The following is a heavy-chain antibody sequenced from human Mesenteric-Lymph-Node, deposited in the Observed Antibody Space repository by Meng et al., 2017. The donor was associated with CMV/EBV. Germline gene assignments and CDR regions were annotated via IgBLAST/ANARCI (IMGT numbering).Heavy chain of an antibody. Sequence: GESLKISCAASGFTFSSYGMHWVRQAPGKGLEWVAMIAYDGSRQFYADSVKGRFTISRDNSKNTLYLQMNSLRVEDTAVYYCARETTVTTFFDSWGQGALVTVSS. J-gene: IGHJ4*02. D-gene: IGHD4-17*01. V-gene: IGHV3-30*19. CDR3: ARETTVTTFFDS. CDR1: GFTFSSYG. CDR2: IAYDGSRQ.